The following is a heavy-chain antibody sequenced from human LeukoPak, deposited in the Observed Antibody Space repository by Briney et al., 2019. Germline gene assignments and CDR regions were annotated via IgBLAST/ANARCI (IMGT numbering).Heavy chain of an antibody. Sequence: PGGSLRLSCAASGFTFSSYSMNWVRQAPGKGLEWVSYISSSSSTIYYADSVKGRFTISRDNSKNTLYLQMNSLRAEDTAVYYCVGLDIVVVPAATRNAFDIWGQGTMVTVSS. CDR2: ISSSSSTI. J-gene: IGHJ3*02. D-gene: IGHD2-2*03. CDR3: VGLDIVVVPAATRNAFDI. CDR1: GFTFSSYS. V-gene: IGHV3-48*01.